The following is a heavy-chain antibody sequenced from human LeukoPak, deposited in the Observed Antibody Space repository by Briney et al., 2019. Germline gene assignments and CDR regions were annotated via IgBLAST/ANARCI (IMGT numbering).Heavy chain of an antibody. CDR2: VIPIFGTA. V-gene: IGHV1-69*05. CDR3: ARDTSGGYVDPFSYSHH. CDR1: GGTFSSYA. Sequence: SVKVSCKASGGTFSSYAITWVRQAPGQGLEWMGRVIPIFGTANYAQKFQGRVTITTDESTSTPYMGLSSLRSEDTAVYYCARDTSGGYVDPFSYSHHWGKGTLVTVPS. D-gene: IGHD6-19*01. J-gene: IGHJ1*01.